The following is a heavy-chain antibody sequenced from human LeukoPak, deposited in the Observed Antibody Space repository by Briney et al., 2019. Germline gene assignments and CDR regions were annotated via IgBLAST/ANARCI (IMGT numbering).Heavy chain of an antibody. J-gene: IGHJ6*03. D-gene: IGHD1-26*01. CDR2: IRYDGSNK. V-gene: IGHV3-30*02. CDR1: GFTFSSYG. CDR3: AKGRGWEASYYYYYMDV. Sequence: GGSLRLSCAASGFTFSSYGIHWVRQAPGKGLEWVAFIRYDGSNKYHTDSVKGRFTISRDNSKNTLYLQMNSLRAEDTAVYYCAKGRGWEASYYYYYMDVWGKGTTVTISS.